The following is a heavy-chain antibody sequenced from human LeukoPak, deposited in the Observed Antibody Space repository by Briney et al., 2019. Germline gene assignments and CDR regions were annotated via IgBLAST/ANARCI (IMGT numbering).Heavy chain of an antibody. CDR2: ISAYNGNT. CDR1: GYTLTSYG. J-gene: IGHJ5*02. D-gene: IGHD3-3*01. V-gene: IGHV1-18*01. Sequence: GASVKVSCKASGYTLTSYGISWVRQVPGQGLEWMGWISAYNGNTNYAQKLQGRVTMTTDTSTSTAYMELRSLRSDDTAVYYCARDSRITIFGVVIGGNWFDPWGQGTLVTVSS. CDR3: ARDSRITIFGVVIGGNWFDP.